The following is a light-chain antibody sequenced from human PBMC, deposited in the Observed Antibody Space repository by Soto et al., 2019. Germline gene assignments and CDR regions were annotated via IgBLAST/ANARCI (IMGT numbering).Light chain of an antibody. V-gene: IGLV2-23*01. CDR1: SCDIGAYKH. J-gene: IGLJ1*01. Sequence: QSALTQPASVSGSPGQSITISCTGTSCDIGAYKHVSWFQQHPGKAHNLILYEAPQRPSGVSGRFSGSNSGNTAALTIAGRPAEDEADYHGASFAGPNNYVFGTGTKLTVL. CDR2: EAP. CDR3: ASFAGPNNYV.